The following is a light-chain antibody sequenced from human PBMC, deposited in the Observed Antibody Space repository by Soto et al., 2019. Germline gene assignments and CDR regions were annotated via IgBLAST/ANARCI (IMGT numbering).Light chain of an antibody. CDR2: GAS. V-gene: IGKV3-20*01. J-gene: IGKJ5*01. Sequence: EIVLTQSPGILSLSPGERATLSCRASQSVSSNYLAWYQHKPGQAPRLLIYGASSRATGIPDRFSGSASGTDFTLTINRLEPEDFAVYYCQLYGISPHFGQGTRLEIK. CDR1: QSVSSNY. CDR3: QLYGISPH.